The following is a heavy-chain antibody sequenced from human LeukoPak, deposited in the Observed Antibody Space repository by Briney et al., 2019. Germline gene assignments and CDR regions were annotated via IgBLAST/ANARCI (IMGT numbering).Heavy chain of an antibody. Sequence: ASVKVSCKASGYTFTGYYMHWVRQAPGQGLEWMGWINPNSGGTNYAQKFQGRVTMTRDTSISTAYMELSRLRSDDTAVYYCARGAIRSSGWYEDAFDIWGQGTMVTVSS. CDR2: INPNSGGT. D-gene: IGHD6-19*01. CDR3: ARGAIRSSGWYEDAFDI. J-gene: IGHJ3*02. CDR1: GYTFTGYY. V-gene: IGHV1-2*02.